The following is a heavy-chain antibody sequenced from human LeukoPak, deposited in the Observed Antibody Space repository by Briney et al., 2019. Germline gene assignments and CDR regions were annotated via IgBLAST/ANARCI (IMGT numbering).Heavy chain of an antibody. CDR3: AKARGSGNSIYFDH. V-gene: IGHV3-23*01. Sequence: GGSLRLSCATSGFTFSSYAMSWVRQAPGKGLEWVSALSDSGVTTYYADSVKGRFTISRDNSKNTLFLQMNSLRVEDTALYFCAKARGSGNSIYFDHWGQGTLVTVSS. J-gene: IGHJ4*02. CDR1: GFTFSSYA. D-gene: IGHD4-23*01. CDR2: LSDSGVTT.